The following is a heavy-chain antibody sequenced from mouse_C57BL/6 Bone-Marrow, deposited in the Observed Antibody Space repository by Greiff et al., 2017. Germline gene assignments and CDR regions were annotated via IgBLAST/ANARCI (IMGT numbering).Heavy chain of an antibody. J-gene: IGHJ2*02. D-gene: IGHD1-1*01. CDR1: GFSLTSYG. Sequence: VKLQQSGPGLVQPSQSLSITCTVSGFSLTSYGVHWVRQSPGKGLEWLGVIWRGGSTDYNAAFMFRLCITKDNSKSQDFFKMNRLQADNTAIYKCDNNRSSSRNYMDYWGQGTSLTVSS. CDR2: IWRGGST. CDR3: DNNRSSSRNYMDY. V-gene: IGHV2-5*01.